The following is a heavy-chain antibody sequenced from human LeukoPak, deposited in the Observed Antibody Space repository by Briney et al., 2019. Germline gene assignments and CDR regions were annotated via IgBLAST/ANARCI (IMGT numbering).Heavy chain of an antibody. CDR3: AKVVAIAVAGNDY. CDR2: ISGSGDST. D-gene: IGHD6-19*01. V-gene: IGHV3-23*01. CDR1: GFTFSGYA. J-gene: IGHJ4*02. Sequence: GGSLRLPCAASGFTFSGYAMSWVRQAPGKGLEWVSAISGSGDSTYYADSVKGRFTISRDNSKNTLYLQMNSLRAEDTSVYFCAKVVAIAVAGNDYWGQGTLVTVSS.